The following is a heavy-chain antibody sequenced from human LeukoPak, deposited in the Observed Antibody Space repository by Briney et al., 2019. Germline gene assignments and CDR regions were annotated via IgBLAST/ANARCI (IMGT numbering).Heavy chain of an antibody. V-gene: IGHV1-46*01. Sequence: ASVKVSCKASGYTFTSYYMHWVRQAPGQGLEWMGIINPSGGSTSYAQKFQGRVTMTRDTSTSTVYMELSSLRSEDTAVYYCARNLITGTTYYYYYYMDVWGKGATVTVSS. CDR1: GYTFTSYY. J-gene: IGHJ6*03. CDR2: INPSGGST. CDR3: ARNLITGTTYYYYYYMDV. D-gene: IGHD1-7*01.